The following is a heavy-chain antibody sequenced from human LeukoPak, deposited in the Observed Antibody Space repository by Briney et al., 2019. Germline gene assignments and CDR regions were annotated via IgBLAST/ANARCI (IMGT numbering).Heavy chain of an antibody. J-gene: IGHJ4*02. Sequence: GGSLRLSCAASGFTISRSSMHWVRQAPGKGLEFVSAISRSGGNTYYANSVKGRFTISRDTSKNTLYLQVGSLRVEDMAVYYCARVGDRSGNGCSHWGQGTLVTVSS. CDR2: ISRSGGNT. CDR3: ARVGDRSGNGCSH. D-gene: IGHD2-8*01. CDR1: GFTISRSS. V-gene: IGHV3-64*01.